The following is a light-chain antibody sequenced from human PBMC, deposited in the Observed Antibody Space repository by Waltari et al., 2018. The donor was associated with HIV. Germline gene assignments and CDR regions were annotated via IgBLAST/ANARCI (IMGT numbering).Light chain of an antibody. J-gene: IGLJ3*02. Sequence: SYELTQPPSASVSPGQTARIHCSGDALPTQYVFWYQQRPGQAPVMVIYRDKERPSGIPDRFSGSSAGTTVTLTISGVQAEDEADYYCQSADSTGTYWVFGGGTKLTVL. CDR1: ALPTQY. CDR3: QSADSTGTYWV. CDR2: RDK. V-gene: IGLV3-25*03.